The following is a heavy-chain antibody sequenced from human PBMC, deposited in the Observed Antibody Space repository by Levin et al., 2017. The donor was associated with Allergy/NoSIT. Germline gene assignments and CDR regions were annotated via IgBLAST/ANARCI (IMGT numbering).Heavy chain of an antibody. CDR1: GDSVSNNRAA. Sequence: SQTLSLTCAISGDSVSNNRAAWNWIRQSPSRGLEWLGRTYYTSTWHSDYAVSVRGRLTINPDTSNNQFSLHLNSMTPEDTAVYYCVRDRQLGGYSRGFNWCFDLWGRGTLVTVSS. CDR3: VRDRQLGGYSRGFNWCFDL. CDR2: TYYTSTWHS. D-gene: IGHD6-19*01. V-gene: IGHV6-1*01. J-gene: IGHJ2*01.